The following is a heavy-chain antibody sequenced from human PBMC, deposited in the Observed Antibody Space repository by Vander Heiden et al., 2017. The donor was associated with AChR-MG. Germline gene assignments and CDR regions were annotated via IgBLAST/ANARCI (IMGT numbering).Heavy chain of an antibody. Sequence: EVQLVESGGGLAQPGGSLRLSCAASGFTFSDYEMNWVRQAPGKGLQWVSYITSSGGTIYYTDSVKGRFTISRDNAQNSLYLQIHSLRAEDTAIYYCVRGFRSGYRIFDYWGQGTLVTVSS. V-gene: IGHV3-48*03. CDR3: VRGFRSGYRIFDY. D-gene: IGHD3-3*01. CDR2: ITSSGGTI. J-gene: IGHJ4*02. CDR1: GFTFSDYE.